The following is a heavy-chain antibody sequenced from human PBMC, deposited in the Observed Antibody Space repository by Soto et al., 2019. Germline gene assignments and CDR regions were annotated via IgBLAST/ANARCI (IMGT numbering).Heavy chain of an antibody. J-gene: IGHJ4*02. D-gene: IGHD3-22*01. V-gene: IGHV4-4*02. CDR3: ARQRGYYVDY. CDR1: GGSLEVGTW. CDR2: IFHSETT. Sequence: QVQLQESGPGLWRLSGPLPLPGPVPGGSLEVGTWWSWFGQPPGKGLEWIGEIFHSETTNYNPSLKSRVTISVDKSKNQFSLKLTSVTAADTAVYYCARQRGYYVDYWGQGTLVTVSS.